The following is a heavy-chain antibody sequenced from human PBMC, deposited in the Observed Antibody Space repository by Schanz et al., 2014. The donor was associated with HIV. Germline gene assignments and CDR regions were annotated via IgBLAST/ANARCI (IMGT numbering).Heavy chain of an antibody. CDR2: IIPIFGAA. D-gene: IGHD6-6*01. CDR1: GDGFTTRT. Sequence: QVQLQQSGAAVKKPGSSVKVSCTASGDGFTTRTISWLRQAPGHALEWMGGIIPIFGAAKNAPKFQGRVTITADESTSTAYMELTGLNPEDTAIYYCARGLKDSSSSEAFHIWGQGALVTVSS. V-gene: IGHV1-69*13. J-gene: IGHJ1*01. CDR3: ARGLKDSSSSEAFHI.